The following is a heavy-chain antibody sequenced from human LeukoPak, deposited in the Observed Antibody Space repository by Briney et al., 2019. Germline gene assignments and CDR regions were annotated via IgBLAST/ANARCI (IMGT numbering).Heavy chain of an antibody. J-gene: IGHJ6*02. CDR2: IYPGDYDT. V-gene: IGHV5-51*01. Sequence: GESLKISCKGSGYRFTDYWIGWVRQMPGKGLEWMGIIYPGDYDTRYSPSFQGQVTISADKSINTAHLQWSSLKASDSAMYYCARGAAGTTLDYYYCGLDVWGQGTTVRVSS. CDR1: GYRFTDYW. CDR3: ARGAAGTTLDYYYCGLDV. D-gene: IGHD1-7*01.